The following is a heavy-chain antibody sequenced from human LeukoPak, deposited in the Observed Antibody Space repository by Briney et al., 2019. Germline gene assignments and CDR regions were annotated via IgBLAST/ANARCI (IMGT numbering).Heavy chain of an antibody. D-gene: IGHD1-26*01. Sequence: GGSLRLSCAASGFTFTSYWMHWVRRAPGKGLVWVSRINSDGTSTAYADSVKGRFTISRDNAQNMLFLQMNTLRVDDTAVYYCVRGAPFDYWGQGTLVTVPS. CDR1: GFTFTSYW. CDR3: VRGAPFDY. V-gene: IGHV3-74*01. CDR2: INSDGTST. J-gene: IGHJ4*02.